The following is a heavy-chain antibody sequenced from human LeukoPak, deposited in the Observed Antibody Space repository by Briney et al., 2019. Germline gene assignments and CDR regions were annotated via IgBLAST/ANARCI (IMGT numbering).Heavy chain of an antibody. Sequence: GGSLRLSCAASGFTFRNYWMHWVRQAPGKGLVWVARINSDGSSTTYADSVKGRFTISRDNAKNTLYLQMNSLRAEDTAVYYCVSCGQQLAQIDYWGQGALVTVPS. J-gene: IGHJ4*02. V-gene: IGHV3-74*01. CDR3: VSCGQQLAQIDY. D-gene: IGHD6-13*01. CDR2: INSDGSST. CDR1: GFTFRNYW.